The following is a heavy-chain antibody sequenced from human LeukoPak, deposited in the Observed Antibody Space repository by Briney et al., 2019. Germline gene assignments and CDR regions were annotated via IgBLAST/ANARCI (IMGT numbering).Heavy chain of an antibody. J-gene: IGHJ4*02. V-gene: IGHV3-64*01. Sequence: GGSLRLSCAASGFTFSSYAMHWVRQAPGKGLEYVAAISSNWGSTYYANSVKGRFTISRDNSKNTLYLQMGSLRAEDMAVYYCARGHSSGGSLNDYWGQGTLVTVSS. D-gene: IGHD6-19*01. CDR2: ISSNWGST. CDR3: ARGHSSGGSLNDY. CDR1: GFTFSSYA.